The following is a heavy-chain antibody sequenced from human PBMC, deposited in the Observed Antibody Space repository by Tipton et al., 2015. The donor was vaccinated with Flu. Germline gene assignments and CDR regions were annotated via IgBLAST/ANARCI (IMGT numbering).Heavy chain of an antibody. CDR1: GSTFSEAW. Sequence: GSLRLSCVASGSTFSEAWMSWVRQAPGKGLEWVGRIKSKTDSGTRDFAAPVKGRFSISRDDSKNTLYLQMNSLKIEDTAVYYCTAGVGATDHDYWGQGTLVTVSS. V-gene: IGHV3-15*01. CDR3: TAGVGATDHDY. J-gene: IGHJ4*02. CDR2: IKSKTDSGTR. D-gene: IGHD1-26*01.